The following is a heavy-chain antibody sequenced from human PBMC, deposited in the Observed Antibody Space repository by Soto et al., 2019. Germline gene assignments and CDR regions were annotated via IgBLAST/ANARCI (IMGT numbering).Heavy chain of an antibody. D-gene: IGHD3-3*01. J-gene: IGHJ6*02. CDR2: INHSGST. CDR3: ARNGSYYDFCSGSYVGGGMDV. Sequence: PSETLSLTCPVYGGSFSGYYWSWIRQPPGKGRAWIGEINHSGSTTYNPSLKSRVTIAVDTSKNQFSLKLSSVPAADTAVYYCARNGSYYDFCSGSYVGGGMDVWGQGTTVTGS. V-gene: IGHV4-34*01. CDR1: GGSFSGYY.